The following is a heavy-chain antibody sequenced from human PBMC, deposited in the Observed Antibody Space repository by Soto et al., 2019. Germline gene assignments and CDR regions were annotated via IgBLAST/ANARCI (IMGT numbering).Heavy chain of an antibody. CDR1: GFTFTNYA. Sequence: PGGSLRLSCAASGFTFTNYAMTWVRQAPGKGLEWVSSISGGDGDTSYADSVKGRFTISRDNSENTMFLQMNSLRPDDTAVYYCAKDRFTSTVRKYWFFDLWGRGTLVTSPQ. J-gene: IGHJ2*01. V-gene: IGHV3-23*01. CDR2: ISGGDGDT. CDR3: AKDRFTSTVRKYWFFDL. D-gene: IGHD3-10*01.